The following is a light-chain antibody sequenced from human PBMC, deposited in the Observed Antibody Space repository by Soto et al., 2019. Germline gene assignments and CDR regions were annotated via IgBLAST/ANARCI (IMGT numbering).Light chain of an antibody. CDR1: QSISSW. V-gene: IGKV1-5*03. J-gene: IGKJ1*01. CDR3: QQYNSYST. Sequence: DIQMTQSPSTLSASVGARVPITCRASQSISSWLAWYQQNPGKAPKLLIYKASSLESGVPSRFSGSGSGTEFTLTISSLQPDDFATYYCQQYNSYSTFGQGTKVDI. CDR2: KAS.